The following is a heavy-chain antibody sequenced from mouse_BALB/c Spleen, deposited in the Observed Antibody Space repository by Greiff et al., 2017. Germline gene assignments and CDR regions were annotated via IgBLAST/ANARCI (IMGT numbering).Heavy chain of an antibody. CDR2: INPGSGGT. D-gene: IGHD3-1*01. V-gene: IGHV1-54*01. Sequence: QVQLQQSGAELVRPGTSVKVSCKASGYAFTNYLIEWVKQRPGQGLEWIGVINPGSGGTNYNEKFKGKATLTADKSSSTAYMQLSSLTSDDSAVYFCARWGGSSGCYAMDYWGQGTSVTVSS. CDR1: GYAFTNYL. CDR3: ARWGGSSGCYAMDY. J-gene: IGHJ4*01.